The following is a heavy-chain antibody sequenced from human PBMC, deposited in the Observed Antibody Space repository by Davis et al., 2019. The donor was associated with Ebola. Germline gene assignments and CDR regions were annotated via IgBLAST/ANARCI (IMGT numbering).Heavy chain of an antibody. V-gene: IGHV4-59*11. CDR3: ARTCWGDYYMDV. Sequence: SETLSLTCTVFGGSISSHYWNWVRQPPGKALEWVGCVSHSGSTNDNPSLRSRLTISIDTSKNQFSLNLSSLIAADTAIYYCARTCWGDYYMDVWDKGTSVTV. J-gene: IGHJ6*03. D-gene: IGHD3-10*01. CDR2: VSHSGST. CDR1: GGSISSHY.